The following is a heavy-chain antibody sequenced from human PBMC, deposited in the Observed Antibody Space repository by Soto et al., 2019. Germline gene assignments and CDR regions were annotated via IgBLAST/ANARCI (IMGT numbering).Heavy chain of an antibody. J-gene: IGHJ6*03. Sequence: ASVKVSCKASGYTFTSYDINWVRQATGQGLEWMGWMNPNSGNTGYAQKFQGRVTMTRNTSISTAYMELSSLRSEDTAVYYCARWLGSSGWSGYYYYYYMDVWGKGTTVTVSS. V-gene: IGHV1-8*01. CDR2: MNPNSGNT. CDR3: ARWLGSSGWSGYYYYYYMDV. CDR1: GYTFTSYD. D-gene: IGHD6-19*01.